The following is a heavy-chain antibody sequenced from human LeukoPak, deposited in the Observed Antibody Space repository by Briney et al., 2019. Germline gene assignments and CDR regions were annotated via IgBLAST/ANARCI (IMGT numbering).Heavy chain of an antibody. CDR2: INQDGSEI. D-gene: IGHD4-23*01. CDR3: ARDLEAKDYDGGTKGAY. Sequence: GGSLRLSCAASGFTFSSYWMSWVRQAPGKRLEWVANINQDGSEIYYVDSVKGRFTISRDNAKNSLYLQMNSLRAEDTAVYYCARDLEAKDYDGGTKGAYWGQGTLVTVSS. J-gene: IGHJ4*02. V-gene: IGHV3-7*03. CDR1: GFTFSSYW.